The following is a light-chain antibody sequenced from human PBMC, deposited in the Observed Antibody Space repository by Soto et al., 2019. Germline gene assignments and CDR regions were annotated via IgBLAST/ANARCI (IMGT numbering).Light chain of an antibody. CDR2: GAS. V-gene: IGKV3-15*01. J-gene: IGKJ4*01. CDR1: QSVSSN. CDR3: QKYNNWPPLT. Sequence: EIVMTQSPATLSVSPGERATLSCRASQSVSSNLAWYQQKPGQAPRLLIYGASTRATGIPARFSGSGSGTEFTLTISSRHSEDFAVYYCQKYNNWPPLTFGGGTKVEIK.